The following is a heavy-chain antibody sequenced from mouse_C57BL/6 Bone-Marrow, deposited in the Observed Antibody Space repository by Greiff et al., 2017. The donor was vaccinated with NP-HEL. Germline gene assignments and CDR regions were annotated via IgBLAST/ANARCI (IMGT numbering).Heavy chain of an antibody. V-gene: IGHV1-55*01. CDR3: ARQIYYYGSSYRGFAY. J-gene: IGHJ3*01. CDR2: IYPGSGST. D-gene: IGHD1-1*01. CDR1: GYTFTSYW. Sequence: QVQLQQPGAELVKPGASVKMSCKASGYTFTSYWITWVKQRPGQGLEWIGDIYPGSGSTNYNEKFKSKATLTVDTSSSTAYMQLSSLTSEDSAVYYCARQIYYYGSSYRGFAYWGQGTLVTVSA.